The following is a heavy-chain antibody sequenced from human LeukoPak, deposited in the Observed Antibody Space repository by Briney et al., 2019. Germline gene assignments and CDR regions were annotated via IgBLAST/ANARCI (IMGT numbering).Heavy chain of an antibody. CDR1: GGSISSYY. Sequence: PSETLSLTCTVSGGSISSYYWSWIRQPPGKGLEWIGYIYYSGSTNYNPSLKSRVTISVDTSKNQLSLKLSSVTAADTAVYYCARAETEYYYDSSGYYLGYWGQGTLVTVSS. CDR2: IYYSGST. D-gene: IGHD3-22*01. V-gene: IGHV4-59*01. CDR3: ARAETEYYYDSSGYYLGY. J-gene: IGHJ4*02.